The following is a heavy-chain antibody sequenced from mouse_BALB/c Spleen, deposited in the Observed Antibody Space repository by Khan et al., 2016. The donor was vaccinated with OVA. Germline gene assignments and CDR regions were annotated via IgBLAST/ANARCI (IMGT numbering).Heavy chain of an antibody. Sequence: EVQLQEPGPGLVKPSQSLSLTCTVGGYSITSDYAWNWIRQFPGNKLEWMGCISYSGSTNYSPSLKSRISITRDTSKNQFFLQLNSVTAEDTATXYCASELGRYYAMDYWGQGTSVTVSS. D-gene: IGHD4-1*01. CDR1: GYSITSDYA. J-gene: IGHJ4*01. CDR2: ISYSGST. CDR3: ASELGRYYAMDY. V-gene: IGHV3-2*02.